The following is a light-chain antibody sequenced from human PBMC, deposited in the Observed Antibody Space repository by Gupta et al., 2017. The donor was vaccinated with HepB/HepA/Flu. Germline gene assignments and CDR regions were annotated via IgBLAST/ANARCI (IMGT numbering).Light chain of an antibody. CDR1: QSIVIY. CDR3: QQSYSITT. CDR2: AAS. J-gene: IGKJ4*01. Sequence: DILMTQSPSSLSASVGDRVTITCRASQSIVIYLSWYQQKPGKAPKLLIYAASNLQSGVPSRFSGSGSGTDFTLTISSLQPEDFATYYCQQSYSITTFGGGTKVEIK. V-gene: IGKV1-39*01.